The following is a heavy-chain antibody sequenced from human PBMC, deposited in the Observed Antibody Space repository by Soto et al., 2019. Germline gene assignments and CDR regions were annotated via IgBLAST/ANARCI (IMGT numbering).Heavy chain of an antibody. J-gene: IGHJ3*01. CDR1: GFMVSGFG. D-gene: IGHD1-26*01. V-gene: IGHV3-30*18. CDR3: AKKHSDLVIGAFDV. Sequence: PXGSLRLSFAASGFMVSGFGIHGVRQAPGKGLEWVAVVSYGGTYQYYADSVKGRFIISRDNSRDTVTLEMTSLRPEDTALYYCAKKHSDLVIGAFDVWGPGAMVTVSS. CDR2: VSYGGTYQ.